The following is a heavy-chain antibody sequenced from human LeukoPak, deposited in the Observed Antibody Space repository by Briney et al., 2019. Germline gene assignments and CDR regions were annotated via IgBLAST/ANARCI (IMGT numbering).Heavy chain of an antibody. V-gene: IGHV1-2*02. D-gene: IGHD2-2*01. Sequence: GASVKVSCKASGYTFTGYYMHWVRQAPGQGLEWMGWINPNSGGTNYAQKFQGRVTMTRDTSISTAYMELSRLRSDDTAVYYCARAPPGYCSSTSCYVEGSWFDPWGQGTLVTVSS. J-gene: IGHJ5*02. CDR1: GYTFTGYY. CDR3: ARAPPGYCSSTSCYVEGSWFDP. CDR2: INPNSGGT.